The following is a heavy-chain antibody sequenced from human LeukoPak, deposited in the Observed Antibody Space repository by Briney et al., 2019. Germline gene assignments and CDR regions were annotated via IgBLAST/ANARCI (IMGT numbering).Heavy chain of an antibody. D-gene: IGHD2-15*01. V-gene: IGHV4-34*01. CDR1: GGSFSGYY. J-gene: IGHJ4*02. Sequence: SETLSLTCAVYGGSFSGYYWSWIRQPPGKGLEWIGEINHSGSTNYNPSLKSRVTISVDTSKNQFSLKLSSVTAADTAVYYCARVAWEAVVVAASKCFDYWGQGTLVTVSS. CDR2: INHSGST. CDR3: ARVAWEAVVVAASKCFDY.